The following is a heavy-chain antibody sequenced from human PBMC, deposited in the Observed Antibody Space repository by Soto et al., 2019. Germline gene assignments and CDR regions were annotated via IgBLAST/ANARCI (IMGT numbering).Heavy chain of an antibody. V-gene: IGHV1-18*01. CDR1: GYTFTNYG. CDR2: ISGYNGNT. CDR3: AREGQAPYYYYGMDV. Sequence: QVQVVQSGDEVKKPGASVKVSCKASGYTFTNYGFSWVRQAPGQGLEWMGWISGYNGNTKYAEKFQGRVTMTTDTYTSTDHMELRSLRSDDTAVYYCAREGQAPYYYYGMDVWGQGTAVTVSS. J-gene: IGHJ6*02.